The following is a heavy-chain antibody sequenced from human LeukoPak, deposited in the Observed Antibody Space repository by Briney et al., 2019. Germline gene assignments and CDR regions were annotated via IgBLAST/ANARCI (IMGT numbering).Heavy chain of an antibody. D-gene: IGHD1-7*01. CDR1: GFTFSSYS. V-gene: IGHV3-21*01. CDR2: ISTTSTYV. J-gene: IGHJ4*02. CDR3: ARDTYNWNYGYDY. Sequence: PGGSLRLSCAASGFTFSSYSMNWVRRAPGKGLEWVSSISTTSTYVYYVDSVKGRFTISRDNAKNSLYLQMNSLRAEDTAVYYCARDTYNWNYGYDYWGQGTLVTVSS.